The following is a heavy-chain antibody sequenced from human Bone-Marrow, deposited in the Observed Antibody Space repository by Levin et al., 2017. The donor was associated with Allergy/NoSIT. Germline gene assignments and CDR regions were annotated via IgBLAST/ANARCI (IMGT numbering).Heavy chain of an antibody. D-gene: IGHD4-11*01. CDR3: ARADGFYSNSGPHWFFDL. J-gene: IGHJ2*01. Sequence: PGESLKISCATSGFNVSSNYMNWVRQAPGKGLEWVSVIYYYGDTFYADSVKGRFTISRDISTNMVYLQMNSLRLEDTAVYYCARADGFYSNSGPHWFFDLWGRGTLVTVSS. CDR2: IYYYGDT. CDR1: GFNVSSNY. V-gene: IGHV3-53*01.